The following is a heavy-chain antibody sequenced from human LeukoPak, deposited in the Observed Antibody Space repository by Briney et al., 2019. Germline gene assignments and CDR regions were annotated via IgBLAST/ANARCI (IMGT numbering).Heavy chain of an antibody. CDR1: GFTFSSYG. V-gene: IGHV3-23*01. CDR2: ISGSGGST. Sequence: PGGSLRLSCAASGFTFSSYGMSWVRQAPGKGLEWVSAISGSGGSTYYADSVKGRFTISRDNSKNTLYLQMNSLRAEDTAVYYCAREGNLAAAGPNAFDIWGQGTMVTVSS. J-gene: IGHJ3*02. CDR3: AREGNLAAAGPNAFDI. D-gene: IGHD6-13*01.